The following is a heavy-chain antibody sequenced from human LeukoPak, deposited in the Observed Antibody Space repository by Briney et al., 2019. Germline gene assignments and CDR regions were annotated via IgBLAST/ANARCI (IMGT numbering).Heavy chain of an antibody. V-gene: IGHV3-21*01. CDR2: ISSSSSYI. D-gene: IGHD6-19*01. J-gene: IGHJ4*02. CDR3: ARNAVAGHFDY. CDR1: GFIFSSYA. Sequence: GGSLRLSCAASGFIFSSYAMSWVRQAPGKGLEWVSSISSSSSYIYYADSVKGRFTISRDNAKNSLYLQMNSLRAEDTAVYYCARNAVAGHFDYWGQGTLVTVSS.